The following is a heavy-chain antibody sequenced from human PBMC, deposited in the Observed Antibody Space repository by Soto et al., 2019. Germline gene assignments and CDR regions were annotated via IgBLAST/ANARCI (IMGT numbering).Heavy chain of an antibody. V-gene: IGHV3-23*01. CDR3: AKDQPDNYYDSSGYLKYYFDY. D-gene: IGHD3-22*01. CDR2: ISGSGGST. J-gene: IGHJ4*02. Sequence: GSLRLSCAASGFTFSSYAMSWVRQAPGKGLEWVSAISGSGGSTYYADSVKGRSTIPRDNSKNTLYLQMNSLRAEDTAVYYCAKDQPDNYYDSSGYLKYYFDYWGQGTLVTVSS. CDR1: GFTFSSYA.